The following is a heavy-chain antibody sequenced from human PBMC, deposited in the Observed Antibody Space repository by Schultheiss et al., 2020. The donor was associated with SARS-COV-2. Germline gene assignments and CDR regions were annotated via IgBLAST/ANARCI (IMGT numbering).Heavy chain of an antibody. CDR1: GYTFTDYW. D-gene: IGHD7-27*01. CDR3: ARLSTGDHWLVDYYYGMDV. CDR2: IDPRDSRV. Sequence: GGSLRLSCETSGYTFTDYWIVWVRQIAGKGLEWVGRIDPRDSRVNYSPSFQGHVTISADTSITTAYLHWTSLKTSDSAVYFCARLSTGDHWLVDYYYGMDVWGQGTTVTVSS. J-gene: IGHJ6*02. V-gene: IGHV5-10-1*01.